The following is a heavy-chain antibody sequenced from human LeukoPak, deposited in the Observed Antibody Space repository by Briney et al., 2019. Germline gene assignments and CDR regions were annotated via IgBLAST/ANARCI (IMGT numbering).Heavy chain of an antibody. J-gene: IGHJ4*02. D-gene: IGHD3-10*01. Sequence: GGSLRLSCAASGFTFDDYAMHWVRQAPGKGLEWVSGISWNSGSIGYADSVKGRFTISRDNAKNSLYLQMNSLRAEDPALYYCAKRETYYYGSGFDYWGQGTLVTVSS. CDR3: AKRETYYYGSGFDY. CDR2: ISWNSGSI. CDR1: GFTFDDYA. V-gene: IGHV3-9*01.